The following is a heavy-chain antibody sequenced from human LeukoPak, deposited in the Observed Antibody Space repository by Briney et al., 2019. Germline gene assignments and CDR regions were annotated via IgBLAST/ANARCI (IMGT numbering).Heavy chain of an antibody. CDR2: IYSDNT. V-gene: IGHV3-53*01. D-gene: IGHD6-19*01. CDR3: TTETPLYNSAWYGGEDYYYMDV. CDR1: GFTVSSNS. J-gene: IGHJ6*03. Sequence: GGSLRLSCTVSGFTVSSNSMSWVRQAPGKGMEWVSFIYSDNTHYSDSVEGGFTISRDNSKTTLYLQMNSLKPEDTAVYYCTTETPLYNSAWYGGEDYYYMDVWGKGTTVTISS.